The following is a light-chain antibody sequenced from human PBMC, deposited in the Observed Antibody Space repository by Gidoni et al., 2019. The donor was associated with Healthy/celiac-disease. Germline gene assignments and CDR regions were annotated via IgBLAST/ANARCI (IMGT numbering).Light chain of an antibody. CDR3: QQSYSTPRT. J-gene: IGKJ1*01. Sequence: DIQMTQSPSSLSASVGDRVTITCRASQSISSYLNWYQQKPGQAPKLLIYAASSLQSGVPSRFSGSGSGTDFTLTISSLQTEEFATYYCQQSYSTPRTFXQXTKVEIK. CDR1: QSISSY. V-gene: IGKV1-39*01. CDR2: AAS.